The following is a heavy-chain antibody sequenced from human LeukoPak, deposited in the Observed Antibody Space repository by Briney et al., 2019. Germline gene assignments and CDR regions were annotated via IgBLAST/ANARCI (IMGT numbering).Heavy chain of an antibody. CDR3: ARVNHLYSSGWSLDY. J-gene: IGHJ4*02. CDR2: ISSSSSTI. Sequence: PGGSLRLSCAASGFTFSSYSMNWVRQAPGKGLEWVSYISSSSSTIYYADSVKGQFTISRDNAKNSLYLQMNSLRAEDTAVYYCARVNHLYSSGWSLDYWGQGTLVTVSS. CDR1: GFTFSSYS. D-gene: IGHD6-19*01. V-gene: IGHV3-48*04.